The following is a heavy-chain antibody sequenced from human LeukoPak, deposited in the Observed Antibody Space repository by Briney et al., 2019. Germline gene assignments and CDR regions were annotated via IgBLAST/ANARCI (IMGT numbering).Heavy chain of an antibody. CDR3: ARSPYDSSGYYYSVSPYYFDS. D-gene: IGHD3-22*01. CDR2: INPNSGGT. Sequence: ASVTVSCKASGYTFTGYYIYWVRQAPGQGLEWMGWINPNSGGTKYAQKFQGWVTMTRDTSINTAYMDLSRLTSDDTAVYYCARSPYDSSGYYYSVSPYYFDSWGQGTLVTVSS. CDR1: GYTFTGYY. J-gene: IGHJ4*02. V-gene: IGHV1-2*04.